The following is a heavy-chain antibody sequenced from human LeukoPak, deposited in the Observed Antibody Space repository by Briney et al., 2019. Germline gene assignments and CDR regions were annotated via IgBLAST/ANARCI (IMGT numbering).Heavy chain of an antibody. J-gene: IGHJ6*04. CDR3: PKGVHCSSTDCHDVRMDV. Sequence: GGSLRLSCAASGFTFSDYAMSWVGQAPGKGVEGVSVISGSGSHTYYADSVKGGLTISRENSKKTLYMQMSRQREEDTAVYSCPKGVHCSSTDCHDVRMDVWGKGTTVSVSS. CDR1: GFTFSDYA. D-gene: IGHD2-2*01. CDR2: ISGSGSHT. V-gene: IGHV3-23*01.